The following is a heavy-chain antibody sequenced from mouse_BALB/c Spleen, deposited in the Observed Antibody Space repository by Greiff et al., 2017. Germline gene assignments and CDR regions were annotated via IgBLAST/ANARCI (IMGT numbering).Heavy chain of an antibody. CDR2: ISYSGST. Sequence: EVQRVESGPGLVKPSQSLSLTCTVTGYSITSDYAWNWIRQFPGNKLEWMGYISYSGSTSYNPSLKSRISITRDTSKNQFFLQLNSVTTEDTATYYCARGSSYYFDYWGQGTTLTVSS. D-gene: IGHD1-1*01. V-gene: IGHV3-2*02. CDR3: ARGSSYYFDY. CDR1: GYSITSDYA. J-gene: IGHJ2*01.